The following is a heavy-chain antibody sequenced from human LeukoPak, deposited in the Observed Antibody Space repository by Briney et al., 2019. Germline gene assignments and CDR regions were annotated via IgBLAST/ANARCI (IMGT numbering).Heavy chain of an antibody. D-gene: IGHD2-2*01. CDR2: IIPIFGTA. Sequence: ASVKVSCKASGGTFSSYAISWVRQAPGHGLEWMGGIIPIFGTANYAQKFQGRVTITADESTSTAYMELSSPRSEDTAVYYCARDQYQLLTGAFDYWGQGTLVTVSS. J-gene: IGHJ4*02. CDR3: ARDQYQLLTGAFDY. V-gene: IGHV1-69*13. CDR1: GGTFSSYA.